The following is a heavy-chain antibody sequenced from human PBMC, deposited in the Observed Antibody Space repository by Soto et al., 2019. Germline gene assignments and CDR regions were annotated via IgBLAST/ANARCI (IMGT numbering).Heavy chain of an antibody. CDR3: AIRRLWFGELLPSGNYGMDV. Sequence: PEETLSLTCTVSGGSISSSSYYWGWIRQPPGKGLEWIGSIYYSGSTYYNPSLKSRVTISVDTSKNQFSLKLSSVTAADTAVYYCAIRRLWFGELLPSGNYGMDVWGQGTTVTVSS. CDR1: GGSISSSSYY. V-gene: IGHV4-39*01. J-gene: IGHJ6*02. CDR2: IYYSGST. D-gene: IGHD3-10*01.